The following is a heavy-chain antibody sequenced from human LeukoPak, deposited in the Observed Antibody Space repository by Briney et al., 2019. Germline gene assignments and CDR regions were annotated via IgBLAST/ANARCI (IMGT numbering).Heavy chain of an antibody. J-gene: IGHJ4*02. CDR2: IYWDDDK. CDR1: GFSLSTSGVG. V-gene: IGHV2-5*02. D-gene: IGHD3-22*01. Sequence: ESGPTLVKPTQTLTLTCTFSGFSLSTSGVGVGWIRQPPGKALEWLALIYWDDDKRYSPSLKSRLTITKDTSKNQVVLTMTNMDPVDTATYYCAHSVQYYYDSSGYYIDYWGQGTLVTVSS. CDR3: AHSVQYYYDSSGYYIDY.